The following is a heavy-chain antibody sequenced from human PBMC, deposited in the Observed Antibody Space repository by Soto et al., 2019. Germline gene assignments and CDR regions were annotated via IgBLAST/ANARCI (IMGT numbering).Heavy chain of an antibody. CDR1: GVTLSDHN. D-gene: IGHD5-12*01. Sequence: EVQVVESGGALVQPGGSLRVSCAASGVTLSDHNVDWVRQAPGKGLEWIGRIRHKSRSHTTEYAASLKGRFTISRDDSENSLYLQMSSLKTEDTGVYYCAVDTVGTGSYWGQGALVTVSS. J-gene: IGHJ4*02. V-gene: IGHV3-72*01. CDR3: AVDTVGTGSY. CDR2: IRHKSRSHTT.